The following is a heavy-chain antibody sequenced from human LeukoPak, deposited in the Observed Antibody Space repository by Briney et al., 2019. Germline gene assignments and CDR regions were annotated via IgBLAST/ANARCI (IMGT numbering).Heavy chain of an antibody. CDR1: GFTFDEYA. Sequence: GGSLRLACSASGFTFDEYAMRWVRQAPGRGREWVSRVSWDGSSTYYTDSVKGRLTISRDNSKNSLYLQMNSLRAEDTALYYCAKDIAAVAGTTSNFQHWGQGTLVTVSS. J-gene: IGHJ1*01. CDR3: AKDIAAVAGTTSNFQH. V-gene: IGHV3-43D*03. CDR2: VSWDGSST. D-gene: IGHD6-19*01.